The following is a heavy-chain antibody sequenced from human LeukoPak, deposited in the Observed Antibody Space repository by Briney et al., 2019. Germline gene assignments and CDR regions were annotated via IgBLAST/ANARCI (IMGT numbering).Heavy chain of an antibody. J-gene: IGHJ4*02. V-gene: IGHV4-39*01. CDR1: GGSISSSSYY. CDR3: ARTYNWNYGLNFGC. CDR2: IYYGGST. D-gene: IGHD1-7*01. Sequence: ADPLSLTCTVSGGSISSSSYYWGWIRQPPGKGLEWIGNIYYGGSTYYNPSLKSRVTISVDASNNEFSLKLSSVTAADTAMYFCARTYNWNYGLNFGCWGQGTLVSVSS.